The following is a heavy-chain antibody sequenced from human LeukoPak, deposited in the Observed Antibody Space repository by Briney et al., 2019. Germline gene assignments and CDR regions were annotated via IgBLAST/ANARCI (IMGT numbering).Heavy chain of an antibody. V-gene: IGHV3-23*01. Sequence: GGSLRLSCAASGFTFSSYAMSWVRQAPGKGVEWVSAISGSGGSTYYADSVKGRFTISRDNSKNTLYLQMNSLRAEDTAVYYCAKDPERGVLFNWGQGTLVTVSS. CDR2: ISGSGGST. CDR1: GFTFSSYA. J-gene: IGHJ4*02. D-gene: IGHD3-10*01. CDR3: AKDPERGVLFN.